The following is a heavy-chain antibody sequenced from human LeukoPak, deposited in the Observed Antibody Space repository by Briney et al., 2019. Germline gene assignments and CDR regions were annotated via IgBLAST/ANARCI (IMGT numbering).Heavy chain of an antibody. Sequence: PSETLSLTCTVSGGSISSYYWSWIRQPPGKGVEWMGCSYYSGSTNYNPSLTRRATISVDTSKTQFSLKLSSVTAADTAVYYCARRNNCSSTSCSPYFDYWGQGTLVNVSS. CDR2: SYYSGST. CDR3: ARRNNCSSTSCSPYFDY. J-gene: IGHJ4*02. D-gene: IGHD2-2*01. V-gene: IGHV4-59*01. CDR1: GGSISSYY.